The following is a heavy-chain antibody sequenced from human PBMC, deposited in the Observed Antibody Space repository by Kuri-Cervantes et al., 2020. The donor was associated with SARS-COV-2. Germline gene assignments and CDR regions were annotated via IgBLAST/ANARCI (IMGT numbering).Heavy chain of an antibody. CDR2: ISGSGGST. Sequence: GSLRLSCAASGFTVSSNYMSWVRQAPGKGLEWVSAISGSGGSTYYADSVKGRFTISRDNSKNTLYLQMNSLRAEDTAVYYCAKVSLPGGLRLPNDAFDIWGQGTMVTVSS. V-gene: IGHV3-23*01. CDR3: AKVSLPGGLRLPNDAFDI. CDR1: GFTVSSNY. J-gene: IGHJ3*02. D-gene: IGHD3-16*01.